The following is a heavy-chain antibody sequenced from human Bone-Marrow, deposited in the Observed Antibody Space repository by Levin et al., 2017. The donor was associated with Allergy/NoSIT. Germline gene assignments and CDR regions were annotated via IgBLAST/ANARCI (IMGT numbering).Heavy chain of an antibody. CDR2: MNPNSGNT. J-gene: IGHJ6*02. V-gene: IGHV1-8*01. Sequence: GESLKISCKASGYTFTSYDINWVRQATGQGLEWMGWMNPNSGNTGYAQKFQGRVTMTRNTSISTAYMELSSLRSEDTAVYYCARGRYQLLPGVYYYYGMDVWGQGTTVTVSS. CDR1: GYTFTSYD. D-gene: IGHD2-2*01. CDR3: ARGRYQLLPGVYYYYGMDV.